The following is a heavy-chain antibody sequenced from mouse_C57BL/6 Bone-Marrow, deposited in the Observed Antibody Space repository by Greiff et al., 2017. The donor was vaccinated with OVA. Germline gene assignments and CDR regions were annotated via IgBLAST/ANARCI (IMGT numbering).Heavy chain of an antibody. J-gene: IGHJ2*01. CDR2: IHPNSGST. D-gene: IGHD1-1*01. CDR1: GYTFTSYW. CDR3: ASLHYYGSSYGY. Sequence: QVQLQQPGAELVKPGASVKLSCKASGYTFTSYWMHWVKQRPGQGLEWIGMIHPNSGSTNYNEKFKSKATLTVDKSSSTAYMQLSSLTSEDSAVYYCASLHYYGSSYGYWGQGTTLTVSS. V-gene: IGHV1-64*01.